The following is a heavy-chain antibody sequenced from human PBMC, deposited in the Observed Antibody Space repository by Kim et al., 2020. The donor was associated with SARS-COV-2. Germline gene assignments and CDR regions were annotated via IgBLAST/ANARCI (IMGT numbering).Heavy chain of an antibody. CDR3: ARGNSHITIFGVVTRSCIDV. D-gene: IGHD3-3*01. CDR1: GFTFSDYY. V-gene: IGHV3-11*01. Sequence: GGSLRLSCAASGFTFSDYYMSWIRQAPGKGLEWVSYISSSGSTIYYADSVKGRFTISRDNAKNSLYLQMNSLRAEDTAVYYCARGNSHITIFGVVTRSCIDVWGQGTTVTVSS. J-gene: IGHJ6*02. CDR2: ISSSGSTI.